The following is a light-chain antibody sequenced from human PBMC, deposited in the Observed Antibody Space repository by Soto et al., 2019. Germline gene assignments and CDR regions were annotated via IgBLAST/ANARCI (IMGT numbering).Light chain of an antibody. CDR2: SNN. J-gene: IGLJ2*01. Sequence: QSVLTQPPSVSGAPGQRVTISCTGSTSNIGAGYDVHWYQHLPGTAPKLLIYSNNDRPSGVPDRFSGSKSGTSGSLAITGLQAEDEADYYCQSYDSSLSGHVVFGGGTKLTVL. CDR3: QSYDSSLSGHVV. CDR1: TSNIGAGYD. V-gene: IGLV1-40*01.